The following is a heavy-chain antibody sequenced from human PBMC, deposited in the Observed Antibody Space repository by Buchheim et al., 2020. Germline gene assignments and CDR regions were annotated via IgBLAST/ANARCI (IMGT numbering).Heavy chain of an antibody. CDR3: ARDRPCSGGSCYSSRWYFDL. D-gene: IGHD2-15*01. J-gene: IGHJ2*01. Sequence: QVQLQESGPGLVKPSGTLSLTCAVSGGSISSSNWWSWVRQPPGKGLEWIGEIYHSGSTNYNPSLKGRVTISVDKSKNQFSPKLSSVTAADTAVYYCARDRPCSGGSCYSSRWYFDLWGRGTL. V-gene: IGHV4-4*02. CDR1: GGSISSSNW. CDR2: IYHSGST.